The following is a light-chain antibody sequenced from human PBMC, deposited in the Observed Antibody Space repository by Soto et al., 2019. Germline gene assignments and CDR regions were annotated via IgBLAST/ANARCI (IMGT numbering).Light chain of an antibody. CDR2: YDS. CDR3: QVWESSSDHVI. V-gene: IGLV3-21*01. J-gene: IGLJ2*01. CDR1: NIGSKS. Sequence: SYELTQPPSVSVAPGKTARITCGGNNIGSKSVHWYQQKPGQAPVLVIYYDSDRPSGIPERFSGSNSGNTATLTISRVEAGDEAGYYCQVWESSSDHVIFGGGTKLTVL.